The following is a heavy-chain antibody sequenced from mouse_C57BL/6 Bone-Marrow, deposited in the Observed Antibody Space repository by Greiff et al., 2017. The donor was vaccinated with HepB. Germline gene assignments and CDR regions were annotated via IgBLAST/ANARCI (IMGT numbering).Heavy chain of an antibody. CDR3: ARAVYYGYEYYAMDY. D-gene: IGHD2-2*01. Sequence: QVQLQQPGAELVKPGASVKLSCKASGYTFTSYWMHWVKQRPGQGLEWIGIIHPNSGSTNYNEKFKSKATLTVDKSSSTAYMQLSSLTSEDSAVYYCARAVYYGYEYYAMDYWGQGTSVTVSS. CDR2: IHPNSGST. V-gene: IGHV1-64*01. J-gene: IGHJ4*01. CDR1: GYTFTSYW.